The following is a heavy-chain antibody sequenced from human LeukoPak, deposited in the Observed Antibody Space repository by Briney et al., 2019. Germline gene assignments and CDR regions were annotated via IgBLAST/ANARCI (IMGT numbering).Heavy chain of an antibody. V-gene: IGHV4-39*07. Sequence: PSETLSLTCTVSGGSIGSSAYSWGWIRQPPGKGLEWIGSISYTGTTYYNPSLKSRVTISLDTSTNQFSLELSSVTAADTAVYYCARTYYDISGYIPNYFDYWGPGTLVTVSS. CDR1: GGSIGSSAYS. CDR2: ISYTGTT. J-gene: IGHJ4*02. CDR3: ARTYYDISGYIPNYFDY. D-gene: IGHD3-22*01.